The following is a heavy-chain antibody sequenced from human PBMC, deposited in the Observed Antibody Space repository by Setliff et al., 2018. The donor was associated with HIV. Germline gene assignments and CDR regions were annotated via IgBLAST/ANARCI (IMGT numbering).Heavy chain of an antibody. CDR3: ARGGGTMIVVAQDY. CDR1: GYTISAHG. J-gene: IGHJ4*02. CDR2: ISGDTGDI. Sequence: GASVKVSCKASGYTISAHGVSWVRHVPGHGLEWMGWISGDTGDIKYSQRFEGRLTMTTETSTNTAYMELRSLRSDDTAVYYCARGGGTMIVVAQDYWGQGTLVTVSS. V-gene: IGHV1-18*01. D-gene: IGHD3-22*01.